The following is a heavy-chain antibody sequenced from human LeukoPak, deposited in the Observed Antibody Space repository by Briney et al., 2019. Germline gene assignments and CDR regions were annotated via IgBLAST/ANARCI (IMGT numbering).Heavy chain of an antibody. V-gene: IGHV3-33*08. Sequence: HPGGSLRLSCAASGFTFSSYGMHWVRQAPGKGLEWVAVIWYDGSNKYYADSVKGRFTISRDNSKNTLYLQMNSLRAEDTAVYYCARAGPPNYDFWSGYAANYYYYYGMDVWGQGTTVTVSS. CDR1: GFTFSSYG. CDR3: ARAGPPNYDFWSGYAANYYYYYGMDV. J-gene: IGHJ6*02. D-gene: IGHD3-3*01. CDR2: IWYDGSNK.